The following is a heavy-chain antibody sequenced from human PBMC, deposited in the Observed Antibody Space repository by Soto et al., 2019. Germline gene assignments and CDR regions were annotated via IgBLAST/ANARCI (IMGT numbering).Heavy chain of an antibody. J-gene: IGHJ6*02. V-gene: IGHV4-30-4*02. Sequence: SETLSLTCTVSGDSINSEHYHWTRIRQAPGKGLEWIGYIHYTGSIRYNPSLQSRVTMSVDTSKNLFSLKLSSVTAADTAVYYCAREPDYYDSSGPSSNYGMDVWGQGTTVSVSS. CDR1: GDSINSEHYH. CDR3: AREPDYYDSSGPSSNYGMDV. CDR2: IHYTGSI. D-gene: IGHD3-22*01.